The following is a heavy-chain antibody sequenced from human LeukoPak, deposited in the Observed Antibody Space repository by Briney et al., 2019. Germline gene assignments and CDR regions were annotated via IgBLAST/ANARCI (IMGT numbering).Heavy chain of an antibody. D-gene: IGHD2-8*02. CDR2: IKQDGSEK. Sequence: GGSLRLSCAASGLTFSIHWMTWVRQAPGKGLEWVANIKQDGSEKYYVDSVKGRFTISRDNAKNSLYLQMNSLRAEDTAVYYCARDILGGVDWFDPWGQGTLVTVSS. V-gene: IGHV3-7*01. CDR3: ARDILGGVDWFDP. CDR1: GLTFSIHW. J-gene: IGHJ5*02.